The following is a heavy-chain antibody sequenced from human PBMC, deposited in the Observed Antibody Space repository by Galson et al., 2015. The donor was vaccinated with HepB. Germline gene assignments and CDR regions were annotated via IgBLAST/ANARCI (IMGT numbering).Heavy chain of an antibody. Sequence: QSGAEVKKPGESLKISCKVSGFTFTDSWIGWVRQMPGKGLEWMGIIYPGDSDSRYSPSFQGQVTFSVDKSINTAYLQWSSLKASDTAMYYCARVGWDFSYESGSFAYYFQGMDVWGQGTTVTVSS. CDR2: IYPGDSDS. CDR3: ARVGWDFSYESGSFAYYFQGMDV. V-gene: IGHV5-51*01. D-gene: IGHD3-16*01. J-gene: IGHJ6*02. CDR1: GFTFTDSW.